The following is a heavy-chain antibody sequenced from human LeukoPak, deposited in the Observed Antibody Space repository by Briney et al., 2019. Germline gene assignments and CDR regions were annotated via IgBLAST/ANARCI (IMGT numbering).Heavy chain of an antibody. CDR1: GFTFSTFR. V-gene: IGHV3-74*01. Sequence: GGSLRLSCAASGFTFSTFRMHWVRQAPGKGLVWVSRLRPDGSSTTYADSVKGRFTISRDNAKNTLYLQMDSLRAEDTAVYYCARGPPYYYAVDVWGQGTTVTVSS. CDR2: LRPDGSST. CDR3: ARGPPYYYAVDV. J-gene: IGHJ6*02.